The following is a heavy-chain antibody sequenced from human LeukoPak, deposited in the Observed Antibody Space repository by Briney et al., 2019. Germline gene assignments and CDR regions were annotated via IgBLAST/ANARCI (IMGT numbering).Heavy chain of an antibody. D-gene: IGHD6-13*01. CDR2: ISSNWDST. V-gene: IGHV3-64*01. CDR3: ARDKYSSSWKSGWFDP. CDR1: EFTFVDYG. J-gene: IGHJ5*02. Sequence: GCAQSLSWAATEFTFVDYGMSGLHQAPGEGVEYVSAISSNWDSTYYASSVKGRFTISRDNSKNTLYLQMGSLRAEDMAVYYCARDKYSSSWKSGWFDPWGQGTLVTVSS.